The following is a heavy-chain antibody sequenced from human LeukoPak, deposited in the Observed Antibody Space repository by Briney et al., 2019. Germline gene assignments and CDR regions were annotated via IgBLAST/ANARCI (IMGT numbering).Heavy chain of an antibody. CDR2: IWYDRSNK. Sequence: GGSLRLSCAASGFNFSNYGMHWVRQAPGKGLEWVAIIWYDRSNKYYADSVKGRFTIARDNSKNTLYLQMNSLRAEDTAVYYCARLTGAGTRYFDSWGQGTLATVSS. D-gene: IGHD6-13*01. J-gene: IGHJ4*02. CDR1: GFNFSNYG. CDR3: ARLTGAGTRYFDS. V-gene: IGHV3-33*01.